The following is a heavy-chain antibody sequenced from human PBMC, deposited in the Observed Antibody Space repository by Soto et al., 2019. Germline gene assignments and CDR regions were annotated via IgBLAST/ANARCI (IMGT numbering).Heavy chain of an antibody. D-gene: IGHD4-17*01. CDR2: ISWDGGST. V-gene: IGHV3-43D*04. CDR1: GFTFDEYA. CDR3: AKDIYGSGLPFSYAMDF. Sequence: PGGSLRLSCAASGFTFDEYAMHWVRQAPGKGLEWVSLISWDGGSTYYADSVKGRFTIARDNSKNSLYLQMNSLRAEDTALYYCAKDIYGSGLPFSYAMDFRGQAITGTVS. J-gene: IGHJ6*02.